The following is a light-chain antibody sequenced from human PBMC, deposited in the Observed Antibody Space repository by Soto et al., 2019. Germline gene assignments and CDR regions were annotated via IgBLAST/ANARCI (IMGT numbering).Light chain of an antibody. Sequence: QSALTQLPSASGSPGQSVTISCTGTSSDVGGYNYVSWYQQHPGKAPKLMIYEVSKRPSGVPDRFSGSKSGNTASLTVSGLQAEDEADYYCSSYAGSNPSVVFGGGTKLTVL. CDR1: SSDVGGYNY. CDR2: EVS. J-gene: IGLJ2*01. CDR3: SSYAGSNPSVV. V-gene: IGLV2-8*01.